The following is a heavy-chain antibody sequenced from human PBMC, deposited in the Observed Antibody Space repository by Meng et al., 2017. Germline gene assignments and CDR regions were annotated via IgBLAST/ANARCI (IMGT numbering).Heavy chain of an antibody. CDR2: IDYSGSG. V-gene: IGHV4-39*01. CDR1: DGSITSSDFF. J-gene: IGHJ4*02. CDR3: ARLSDSYNYPRFNDC. Sequence: QVQLQESGPGLVKSSENLSLTCSVSDGSITSSDFFWGWIRQPPGKGLEYIASIDYSGSGYYNPSLKSRVTIFIDTSNNQFSLKLNSVTAADTAVYYCARLSDSYNYPRFNDCWGQGALVTVSS. D-gene: IGHD3-10*01.